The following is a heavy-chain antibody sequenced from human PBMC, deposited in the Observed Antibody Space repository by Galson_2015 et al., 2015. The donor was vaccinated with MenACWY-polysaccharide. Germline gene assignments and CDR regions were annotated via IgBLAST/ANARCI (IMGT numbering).Heavy chain of an antibody. CDR2: IRSKTYGGTT. J-gene: IGHJ4*02. CDR1: GFTFGDYC. D-gene: IGHD2-21*01. CDR3: ARGGRDRFPIDY. V-gene: IGHV3-49*03. Sequence: SLRLSCAVSGFTFGDYCMNWFRQAPGKGLEWVASIRSKTYGGTTYHAASVKGRFTISRDDSKSIAYLQMNSLKSEDTAVYYCARGGRDRFPIDYWGQGTLVTVSS.